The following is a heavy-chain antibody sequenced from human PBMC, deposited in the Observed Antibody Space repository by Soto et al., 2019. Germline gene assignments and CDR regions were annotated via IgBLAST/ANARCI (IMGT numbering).Heavy chain of an antibody. CDR2: IGTAGDT. V-gene: IGHV3-13*01. Sequence: EVQLVESGGGLVQPGGSLRLSCAASGFTFSSYDMHWVRQATGNGLEWVSAIGTAGDTYYPGSVKGRFTISRENAKNSLYLQMNSLRAGDTAVYYCAREGGYGHGMDVWGQGTTVTVSS. CDR1: GFTFSSYD. CDR3: AREGGYGHGMDV. J-gene: IGHJ6*02. D-gene: IGHD4-17*01.